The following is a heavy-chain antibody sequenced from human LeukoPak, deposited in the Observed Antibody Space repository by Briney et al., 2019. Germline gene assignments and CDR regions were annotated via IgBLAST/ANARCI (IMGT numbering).Heavy chain of an antibody. CDR3: XXDTPGGGRHDAFDI. D-gene: IGHD2-15*01. J-gene: IGHJ3*02. CDR1: GGSISSGSYY. Sequence: SETLSLTCTVSGGSISSGSYYWNWIRQPAGKGLEWIGRIYASGITNYHPSPKSRVAISVDTSKNQFSLRLSYVTAADPAGYSXXXDTPGGGRHDAFDIWGQGTMVTVSS. CDR2: IYASGIT. V-gene: IGHV4-61*02.